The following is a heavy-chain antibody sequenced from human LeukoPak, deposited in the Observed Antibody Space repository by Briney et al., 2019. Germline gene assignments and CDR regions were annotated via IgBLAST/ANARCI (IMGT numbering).Heavy chain of an antibody. D-gene: IGHD1-1*01. CDR1: GFTFSSYA. Sequence: GGSLRLSCAASGFTFSSYAMHWVRQAPGKGLEYVSGISSNGGDTHYANSVKGRFTISRDDSKKTLFLQMGSLRVEDVAVYYCVRRTTAGPFDYWGQGTLVTVSS. CDR2: ISSNGGDT. J-gene: IGHJ4*02. CDR3: VRRTTAGPFDY. V-gene: IGHV3-64*01.